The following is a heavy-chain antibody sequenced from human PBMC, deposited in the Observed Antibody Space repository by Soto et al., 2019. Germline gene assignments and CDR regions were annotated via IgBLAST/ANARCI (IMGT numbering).Heavy chain of an antibody. CDR3: ARMGSPVTTARLDY. D-gene: IGHD4-17*01. CDR2: IYHSGST. J-gene: IGHJ4*02. Sequence: QVQLQESGPGLVKPSGTLSLTCAVSGGSTSSGDWWSWVRQPPGKGLEWIGEIYHSGSTNLNPSLESRVTMSVDKSKNEFSLKLTSVTAADTAVYHCARMGSPVTTARLDYWGQGTLVTVSS. CDR1: GGSTSSGDW. V-gene: IGHV4-4*02.